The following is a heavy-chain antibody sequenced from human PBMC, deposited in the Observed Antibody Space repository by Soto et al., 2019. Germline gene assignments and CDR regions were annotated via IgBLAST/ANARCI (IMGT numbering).Heavy chain of an antibody. Sequence: QVHLVQSGAEVKKPGASVKVSCKASGYTFTNYDINWVRQAPGQGLEWMGWISTYTGNTNYAQKLQGRVTMTTDTCTPTXXMERRSLRSDDTAVYYCARGYYYGSGRPTPGGMDVWGQGTTVTVSS. CDR1: GYTFTNYD. CDR3: ARGYYYGSGRPTPGGMDV. V-gene: IGHV1-18*01. D-gene: IGHD3-10*01. CDR2: ISTYTGNT. J-gene: IGHJ6*02.